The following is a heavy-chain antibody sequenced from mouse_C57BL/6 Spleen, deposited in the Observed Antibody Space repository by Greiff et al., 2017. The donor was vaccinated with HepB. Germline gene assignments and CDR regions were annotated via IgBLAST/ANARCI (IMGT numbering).Heavy chain of an antibody. J-gene: IGHJ3*01. V-gene: IGHV5-17*01. CDR2: ISSGSSTI. CDR1: GFTFSDYG. CDR3: GRGGGDYPWFAY. D-gene: IGHD2-13*01. Sequence: EMKLVESGGGLVKPGGSLKLSCAASGFTFSDYGMHWVRQAPEKGLEWVAYISSGSSTIYYADTVKGRFTISRDNAKNTLFLQMTSLRSEDTAMYYCGRGGGDYPWFAYWGQGTLVTVSA.